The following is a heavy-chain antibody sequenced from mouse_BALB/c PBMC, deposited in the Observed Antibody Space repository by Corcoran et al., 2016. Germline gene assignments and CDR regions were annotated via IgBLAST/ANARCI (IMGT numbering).Heavy chain of an antibody. D-gene: IGHD1-1*01. CDR2: IYWDDDK. CDR1: GFSLSTSGMG. J-gene: IGHJ1*01. CDR3: ARRGYYGSSYDWYFDV. V-gene: IGHV8-12*01. Sequence: QVTLKESGPGILQPSQTLSLTCSFSGFSLSTSGMGVSWLRQPSGKGLEWLAHIYWDDDKRYNPSLKSRLTISKDTSSNQVFLKITSVDTADTATYYCARRGYYGSSYDWYFDVWGAGTTVTVSS.